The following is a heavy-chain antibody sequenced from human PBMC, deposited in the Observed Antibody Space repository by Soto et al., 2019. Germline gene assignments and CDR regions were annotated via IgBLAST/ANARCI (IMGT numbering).Heavy chain of an antibody. V-gene: IGHV3-23*01. D-gene: IGHD6-13*01. CDR1: GFTFSSFA. J-gene: IGHJ4*02. CDR2: ISGSGGST. Sequence: GGSLRLSCAASGFTFSSFAMSWVRQAPGKGLDWVSAISGSGGSTYSADSVKGRFTISRDNSKNTLYLQMSSLRAEDTAVYYCARGSSAGKGSPPDFWGQGSLVTVSS. CDR3: ARGSSAGKGSPPDF.